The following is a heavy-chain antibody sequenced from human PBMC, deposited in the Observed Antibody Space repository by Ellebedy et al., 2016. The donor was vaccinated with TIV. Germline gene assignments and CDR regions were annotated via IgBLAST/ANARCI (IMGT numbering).Heavy chain of an antibody. J-gene: IGHJ4*02. CDR2: FSYTGRT. CDR1: GDSISNYY. V-gene: IGHV4-59*13. CDR3: ARVSWALRGYSGYDYFDY. D-gene: IGHD5-12*01. Sequence: MPSETLSLTCNVSGDSISNYYWSWIRQPPGKGLEWIGYFSYTGRTTYSPSLKSRVSISEDMSKNQFSLKLSSVTAADTAVYYCARVSWALRGYSGYDYFDYWGQGTLVTVSS.